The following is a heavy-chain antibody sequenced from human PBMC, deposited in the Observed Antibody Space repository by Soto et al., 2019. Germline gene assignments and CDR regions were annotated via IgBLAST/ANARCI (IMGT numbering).Heavy chain of an antibody. Sequence: SETLSLTCTVSGGSISSGDYYWSWIRQPPGKGLEWIGYIYYSGSTYYNPSLKSRVTISVDTSKNQFSLKLSSVTAADTAVYYCARLNGYCVSTGCHGYYGMDVWGQGTTVT. CDR2: IYYSGST. J-gene: IGHJ6*02. CDR1: GGSISSGDYY. CDR3: ARLNGYCVSTGCHGYYGMDV. D-gene: IGHD2-2*03. V-gene: IGHV4-30-4*01.